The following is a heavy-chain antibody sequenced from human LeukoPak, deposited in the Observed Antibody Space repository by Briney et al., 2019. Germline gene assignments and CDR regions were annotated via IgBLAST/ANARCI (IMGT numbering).Heavy chain of an antibody. CDR3: ARDSPYYYGSGSATYYMDV. CDR1: GGSISSYY. V-gene: IGHV4-59*01. J-gene: IGHJ6*03. Sequence: PSETLSLTCTVSGGSISSYYWSWIRQPPGKGLEWIGYIYYSGSTNYDPSLKSRVTTSVDTSKNQFSLKLSSVTAADTAVYYCARDSPYYYGSGSATYYMDVWGKGTTVTISS. CDR2: IYYSGST. D-gene: IGHD3-10*01.